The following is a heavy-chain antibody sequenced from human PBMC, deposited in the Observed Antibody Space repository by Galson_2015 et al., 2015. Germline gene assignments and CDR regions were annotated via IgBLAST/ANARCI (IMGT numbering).Heavy chain of an antibody. J-gene: IGHJ6*02. CDR2: IWYDGSNK. CDR3: ARNQVVVPAANRFYYYGMDV. D-gene: IGHD2-2*01. V-gene: IGHV3-33*01. CDR1: GFTFSSYG. Sequence: SLRLSCAASGFTFSSYGMHWVRQAPGKGLEWVTVIWYDGSNKYYADSVKGRFTISRDNSKNTLYLQMNGLRAEDTAVYYCARNQVVVPAANRFYYYGMDVWGQGTTVTVSS.